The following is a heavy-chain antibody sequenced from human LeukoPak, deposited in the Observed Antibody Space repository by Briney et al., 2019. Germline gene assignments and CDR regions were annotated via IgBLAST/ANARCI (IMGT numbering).Heavy chain of an antibody. V-gene: IGHV4-39*07. Sequence: SETLSLTCSVSGGSISSSSYYWGWIRQPPGKGLEWIGSIHYSGSTNYNPSLKSRVTISVDTSKNQFSLKLSSVTAADTAVYYCARDRRPYYYDSSGSAAFDIWGQGTMVTVSS. CDR2: IHYSGST. J-gene: IGHJ3*02. CDR3: ARDRRPYYYDSSGSAAFDI. CDR1: GGSISSSSYY. D-gene: IGHD3-22*01.